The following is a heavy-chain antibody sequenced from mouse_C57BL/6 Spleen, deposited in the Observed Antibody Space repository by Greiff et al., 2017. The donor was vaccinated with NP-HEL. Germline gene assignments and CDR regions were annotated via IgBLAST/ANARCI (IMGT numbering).Heavy chain of an antibody. D-gene: IGHD1-1*01. CDR2: IYPGDGDN. Sequence: QVQLQQSGPELVKPGASVKISCKASGYTFSSSWMNWVKQRPGKGLEWIGRIYPGDGDNNYNEKFKGKATLTADKSSSTAYMQVSSLTSECSAVYFCAKEFITTVPFDYWGQCTTLTVSS. CDR3: AKEFITTVPFDY. V-gene: IGHV1-82*01. CDR1: GYTFSSSW. J-gene: IGHJ2*01.